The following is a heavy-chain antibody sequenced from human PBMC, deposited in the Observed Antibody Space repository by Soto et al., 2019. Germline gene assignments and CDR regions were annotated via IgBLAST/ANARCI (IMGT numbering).Heavy chain of an antibody. D-gene: IGHD3-10*01. CDR2: IWHDGSKK. V-gene: IGHV3-33*01. Sequence: QVQLVVSGGGVVQPGRSLRLSCAASGFRNYGMHWVRQAPGKGLEWVALIWHDGSKKHYADSVKGRFTISRDDSKNTVDLQMNSLIADDTAVYYCARDRGDFGSGGSFFDYWGQGTLVTVSS. J-gene: IGHJ4*02. CDR1: GFRNYG. CDR3: ARDRGDFGSGGSFFDY.